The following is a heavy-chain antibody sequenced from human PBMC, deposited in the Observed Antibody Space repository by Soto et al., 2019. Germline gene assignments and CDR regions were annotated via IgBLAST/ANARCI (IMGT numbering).Heavy chain of an antibody. CDR1: GFTFSSYA. J-gene: IGHJ4*02. V-gene: IGHV3-30-3*01. CDR3: ARGTYCSGGSCYDPPSFDY. CDR2: ISYDGSNK. Sequence: QVQLVESGGGVVQPGRSLRLSCAASGFTFSSYAMHWVRQAPGKGLEWVAVISYDGSNKYYADSVKGRFTISRDNSKNTLYLQMSSLRAEDTAVYYCARGTYCSGGSCYDPPSFDYWGQGTLVTVSS. D-gene: IGHD2-15*01.